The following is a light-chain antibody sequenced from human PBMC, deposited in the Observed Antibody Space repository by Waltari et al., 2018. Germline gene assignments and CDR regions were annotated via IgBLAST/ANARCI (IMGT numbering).Light chain of an antibody. CDR2: KAS. J-gene: IGKJ1*01. Sequence: DIQMTQSPSTLSASAGVRVTITCRASQSIRSWLAWYQQKPGKAPKFLIHKASSLESGVPSRFSGSGSGTEFTLTISSLQPDDFATYYCQQYDTFPWAFGQGTTVEIK. CDR1: QSIRSW. CDR3: QQYDTFPWA. V-gene: IGKV1-5*03.